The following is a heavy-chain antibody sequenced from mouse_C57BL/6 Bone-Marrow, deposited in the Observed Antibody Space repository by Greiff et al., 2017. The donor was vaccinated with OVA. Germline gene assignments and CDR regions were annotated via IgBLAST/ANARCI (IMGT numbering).Heavy chain of an antibody. J-gene: IGHJ2*01. CDR1: GYTFTSYW. D-gene: IGHD3-2*02. Sequence: VQRVESGAELAKPGASVKLSCKASGYTFTSYWMHWVKQRPGQGLEWIGYINPSSGYTKYNQKFKDKATLTADKSSSTAYMQLSSLTYEDSAVYYCARSGETAQATFDYWGQGTTLTVSS. V-gene: IGHV1-7*01. CDR2: INPSSGYT. CDR3: ARSGETAQATFDY.